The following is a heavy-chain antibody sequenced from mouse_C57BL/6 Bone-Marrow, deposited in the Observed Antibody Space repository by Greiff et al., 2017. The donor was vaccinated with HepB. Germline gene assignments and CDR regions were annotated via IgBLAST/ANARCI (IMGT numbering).Heavy chain of an antibody. J-gene: IGHJ1*03. D-gene: IGHD1-1*01. CDR2: IDPSDSYT. CDR1: GYTFTSYW. CDR3: ARTAFITTVVPDWYFDV. Sequence: QVQLQQPGAELVKPGASVKLSCKASGYTFTSYWMQWVKQRPGQGLEWIGEIDPSDSYTNYNQKFKGKATLTVDTSSSTAYMQLSSLTSEDSAVYYCARTAFITTVVPDWYFDVWGTGTTVTVSS. V-gene: IGHV1-50*01.